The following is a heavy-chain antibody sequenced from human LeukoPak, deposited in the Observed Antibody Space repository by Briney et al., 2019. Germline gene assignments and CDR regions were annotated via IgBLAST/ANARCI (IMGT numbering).Heavy chain of an antibody. Sequence: SETLSLTCAVSGGSISSGSYFWGWIRQPPGTTLEWIGYIYYSGNTNYNPSLKSRVTISIDSSKNHFSLKVYSVTAADTAVYYCARSSTGTLFDYWGQGTLVTLSS. D-gene: IGHD4-17*01. CDR2: IYYSGNT. CDR1: GGSISSGSYF. V-gene: IGHV4-61*03. CDR3: ARSSTGTLFDY. J-gene: IGHJ4*02.